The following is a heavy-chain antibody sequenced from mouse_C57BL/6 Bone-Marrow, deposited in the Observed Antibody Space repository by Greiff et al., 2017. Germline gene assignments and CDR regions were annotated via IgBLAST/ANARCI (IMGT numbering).Heavy chain of an antibody. CDR1: GYTFTSYW. J-gene: IGHJ2*01. D-gene: IGHD1-1*01. CDR3: ARSYYYDYFDY. Sequence: VQLQQPGAELVMPGASVKLSCKASGYTFTSYWMHWVKQRPGQGLEWIGEIDPSDSYTNYNQKFKGKSTLTVDKSSSTAYMQLSSLTSEDSAVYYCARSYYYDYFDYWGQGTTLTVSS. CDR2: IDPSDSYT. V-gene: IGHV1-69*01.